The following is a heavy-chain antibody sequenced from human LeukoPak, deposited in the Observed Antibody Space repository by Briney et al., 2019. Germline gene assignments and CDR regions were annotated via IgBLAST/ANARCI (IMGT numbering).Heavy chain of an antibody. D-gene: IGHD1-14*01. Sequence: ASVKVSCKATSRISWVRQAPGQGLEWMGWIGSYGGDTYYAQKFQGRVTMTRDTSISTAYMELSGLRFDDTAVYFIARGTRNCPWGQGALVTVSS. CDR1: TSR. CDR2: IGSYGGDT. CDR3: ARGTRNCP. V-gene: IGHV1-8*02. J-gene: IGHJ5*02.